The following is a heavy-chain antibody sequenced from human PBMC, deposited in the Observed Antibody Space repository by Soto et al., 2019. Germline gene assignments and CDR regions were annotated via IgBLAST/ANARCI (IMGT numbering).Heavy chain of an antibody. V-gene: IGHV4-4*02. Sequence: QVHLQESGPGLVKPSGTLSLTCAVSGGSIATNWWSWVRQPPGKGLEWIGEIYHSGTTNYNPSLRGRVTISVDKSNNQFSLNLNSVTAAASAIYYCARHIAVPRTRGFDYGGQGNLVTVSS. CDR3: ARHIAVPRTRGFDY. CDR2: IYHSGTT. D-gene: IGHD6-19*01. CDR1: GGSIATNW. J-gene: IGHJ4*02.